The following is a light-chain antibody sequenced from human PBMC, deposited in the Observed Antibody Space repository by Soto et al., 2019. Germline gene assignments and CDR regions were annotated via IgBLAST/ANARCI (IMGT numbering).Light chain of an antibody. J-gene: IGLJ2*01. CDR2: STN. CDR3: VLYMGSGISV. V-gene: IGLV8-61*01. Sequence: VVTQEPSFSVSPGGTVTLTCGMSSGSVSTSYYPSWYQQTPGQAPRTLIYSTNTRSSGVPDRFSGSILGNKAALTITGAQADDESDYYCVLYMGSGISVFGGGTKLTVL. CDR1: SGSVSTSYY.